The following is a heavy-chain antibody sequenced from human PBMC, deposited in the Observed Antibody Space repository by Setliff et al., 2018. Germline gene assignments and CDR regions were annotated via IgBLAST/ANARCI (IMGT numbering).Heavy chain of an antibody. Sequence: ASVKVSCKASGYTFTGYYMHWVRQAPGQGLEWMGWINPNNGDTKSAQKFQDRVTIITDESTSTAYMELRSLRTEDTAVYYCAREGVDTRSSTDYRYYMDVWGKGTTVTVS. J-gene: IGHJ6*03. CDR1: GYTFTGYY. CDR3: AREGVDTRSSTDYRYYMDV. CDR2: INPNNGDT. D-gene: IGHD5-18*01. V-gene: IGHV1-2*02.